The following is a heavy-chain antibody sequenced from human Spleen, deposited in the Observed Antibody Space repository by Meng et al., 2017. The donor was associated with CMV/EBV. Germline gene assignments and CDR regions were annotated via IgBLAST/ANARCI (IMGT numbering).Heavy chain of an antibody. Sequence: ASGFTFTGYSMHWVRQAPGQGLEWMGWINPKSGGTHYAQKFQGRVKMTRDTSMSTAYMELNRLRSEDTAVYYCAREAGDGYKTVFDYWGQGTLVTVSS. J-gene: IGHJ4*02. CDR3: AREAGDGYKTVFDY. D-gene: IGHD5-24*01. V-gene: IGHV1-2*02. CDR2: INPKSGGT. CDR1: GFTFTGYS.